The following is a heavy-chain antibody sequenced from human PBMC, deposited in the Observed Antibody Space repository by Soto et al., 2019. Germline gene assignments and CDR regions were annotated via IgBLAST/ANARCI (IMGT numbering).Heavy chain of an antibody. J-gene: IGHJ5*01. CDR3: ARVVAALGHWFDT. Sequence: QVQLVQSGAEVKKPGASVKVSCKASGYNFNSYTISWVRQAPGQGLEWMGRIRAYNGNTNYAQKLQGRVTMTTDTSKSTAYMELRRLRSDDTAVYHCARVVAALGHWFDTWGQETLVPDSP. V-gene: IGHV1-18*01. CDR1: GYNFNSYT. CDR2: IRAYNGNT. D-gene: IGHD2-15*01.